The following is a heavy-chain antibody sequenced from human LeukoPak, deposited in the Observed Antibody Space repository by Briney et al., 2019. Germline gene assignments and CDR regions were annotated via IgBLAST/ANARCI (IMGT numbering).Heavy chain of an antibody. V-gene: IGHV1-2*02. CDR2: INPNSGGT. D-gene: IGHD1-26*01. J-gene: IGHJ4*02. CDR1: GYIFTGYY. Sequence: GASVKVSCKASGYIFTGYYIHWVRQAPGQGLEWMGWINPNSGGTNYAQKFQGRVTMTRDTSISTAYMELSRLRSDDTAVYYCARVPLEWELLGLDYWGQGTLVTVSS. CDR3: ARVPLEWELLGLDY.